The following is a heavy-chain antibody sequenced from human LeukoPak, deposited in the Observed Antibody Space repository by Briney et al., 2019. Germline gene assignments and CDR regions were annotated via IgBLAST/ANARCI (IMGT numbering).Heavy chain of an antibody. V-gene: IGHV4-61*02. CDR2: IYTSGST. CDR3: ARVYSGSYFLFDY. J-gene: IGHJ4*02. D-gene: IGHD1-26*01. Sequence: SQTLSLTCTVSGGSISSGSYYWSWIRQPAGKGLEWIGRIYTSGSTNYNPSLKSRVTISVDTSKNQFSLKLSSVTAADTAVYYCARVYSGSYFLFDYWGQGTLVTASS. CDR1: GGSISSGSYY.